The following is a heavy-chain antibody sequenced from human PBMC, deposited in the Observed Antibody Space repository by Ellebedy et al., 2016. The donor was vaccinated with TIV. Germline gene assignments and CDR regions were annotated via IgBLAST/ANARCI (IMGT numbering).Heavy chain of an antibody. J-gene: IGHJ4*02. V-gene: IGHV1-46*01. CDR3: AREGGVYYFDY. CDR1: GYTFTSDL. CDR2: INPSGGGT. D-gene: IGHD1-26*01. Sequence: AASVKVSCKASGYTFTSDLIHWVRQAPGQGLEWMGIINPSGGGTGYAQKFQGRVTMTRDTSASTVYMELSSLRSEDTAVYYCAREGGVYYFDYWGQGTPVTVS.